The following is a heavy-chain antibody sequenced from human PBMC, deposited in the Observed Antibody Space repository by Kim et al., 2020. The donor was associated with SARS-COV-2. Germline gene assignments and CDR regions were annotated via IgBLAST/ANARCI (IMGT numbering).Heavy chain of an antibody. Sequence: SETLSLTCAVYGGSFSGYYWSWIRQPPGKGLEWIWEINHSGSTNYNPSLKSRVTISVDTSTNQFSLKLSAVTAAATAVYYCARGNYYGSSGFRYYYYGMDVWGQGTPVTVSS. J-gene: IGHJ6*02. CDR2: INHSGST. V-gene: IGHV4-34*01. CDR1: GGSFSGYY. CDR3: ARGNYYGSSGFRYYYYGMDV. D-gene: IGHD3-22*01.